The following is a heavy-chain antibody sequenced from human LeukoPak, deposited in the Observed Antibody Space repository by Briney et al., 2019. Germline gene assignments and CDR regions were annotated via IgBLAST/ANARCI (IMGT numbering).Heavy chain of an antibody. D-gene: IGHD6-13*01. CDR3: ATSTAAAGTD. Sequence: GGSLRLSCAASGFTFSNLWMSWVRQAPGKGLKWVANMKQDGSEKYYVDSVKGRFTISRDNAQNSLYLQTNSLRAEDTAIYYCATSTAAAGTDWGQGTLVTVSS. J-gene: IGHJ4*02. V-gene: IGHV3-7*03. CDR1: GFTFSNLW. CDR2: MKQDGSEK.